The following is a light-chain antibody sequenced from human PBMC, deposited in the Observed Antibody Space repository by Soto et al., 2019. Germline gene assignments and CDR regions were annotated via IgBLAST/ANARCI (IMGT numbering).Light chain of an antibody. Sequence: EIVMTQSPATLSVSPGERATLSCRASQSISTNLAWYQQKPGQAPRLLIYGASTRATGIPARFSGSGSGTEFTVTISSLQSEDFAVYYCQQYNNWHPRTFGGGTKVEIK. V-gene: IGKV3-15*01. CDR2: GAS. J-gene: IGKJ4*01. CDR3: QQYNNWHPRT. CDR1: QSISTN.